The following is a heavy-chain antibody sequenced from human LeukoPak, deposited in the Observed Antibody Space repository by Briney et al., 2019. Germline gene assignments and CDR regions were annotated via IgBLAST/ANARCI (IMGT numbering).Heavy chain of an antibody. D-gene: IGHD6-19*01. J-gene: IGHJ1*01. CDR1: GYTFTGYY. CDR3: ASAVAGFSYAEYFQH. CDR2: INPNSGGT. Sequence: ASVKVSCKASGYTFTGYYMHWVRQAPGQGLEWMGWINPNSGGTNYAQKFQGRVTMTRDTSISTAYMELSRLRSDDTAVYYCASAVAGFSYAEYFQHWGQGTLVAVSS. V-gene: IGHV1-2*02.